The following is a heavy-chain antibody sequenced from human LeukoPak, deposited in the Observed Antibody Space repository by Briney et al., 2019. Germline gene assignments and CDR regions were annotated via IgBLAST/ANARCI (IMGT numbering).Heavy chain of an antibody. CDR3: ARGQNYGDYGSGRWYFDY. Sequence: GASVNVSCKASGYTFTSYYMHGLRQAPGQGLEGMGIINLSGGSKSYAQKFQGRVTMTRDTSTSTVYIELSSLRCEDTARYYCARGQNYGDYGSGRWYFDYWGQGTLVTVSS. J-gene: IGHJ4*02. V-gene: IGHV1-46*01. CDR1: GYTFTSYY. D-gene: IGHD4-17*01. CDR2: INLSGGSK.